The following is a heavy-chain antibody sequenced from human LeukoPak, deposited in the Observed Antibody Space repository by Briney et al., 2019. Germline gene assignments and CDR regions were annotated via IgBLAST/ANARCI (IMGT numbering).Heavy chain of an antibody. D-gene: IGHD3-9*01. V-gene: IGHV3-15*01. Sequence: GGSLRLSCAASGFTFSNAWMSWVRQAPGKGLEWVGRIKSKTDGGTTDYAAPVKGRFTISRDDSKNTLYLQMNSLRAEDTAVYYCARDLPSVRYFDLLDYWGQGTLVTVSS. J-gene: IGHJ4*02. CDR3: ARDLPSVRYFDLLDY. CDR1: GFTFSNAW. CDR2: IKSKTDGGTT.